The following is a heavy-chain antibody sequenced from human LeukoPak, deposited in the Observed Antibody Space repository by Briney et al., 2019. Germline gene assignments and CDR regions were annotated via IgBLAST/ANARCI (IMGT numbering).Heavy chain of an antibody. J-gene: IGHJ5*02. V-gene: IGHV3-23*01. CDR1: GFTFSSYA. D-gene: IGHD1-26*01. CDR2: ISSGGGNT. CDR3: ANRISGSSS. Sequence: GGSLRLSCAASGFTFSSYAMSWVRQAPGKGLEWVSAISSGGGNTDYADSVKGRFTISRDNSKNTVFLQMNSLRAEDTGVYYCANRISGSSSWGQGTLVTVSS.